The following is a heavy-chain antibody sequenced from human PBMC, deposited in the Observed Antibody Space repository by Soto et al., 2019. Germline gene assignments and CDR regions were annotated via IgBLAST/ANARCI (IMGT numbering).Heavy chain of an antibody. CDR2: IYSGNT. CDR3: AVLGDGYNYYFDY. J-gene: IGHJ4*02. CDR1: GGSISGYY. D-gene: IGHD5-12*01. V-gene: IGHV4-59*01. Sequence: PSETLSLTCTISGGSISGYYWTWIRQSPGKGLEYIGYIYSGNTNYNPSLKSRVTISVDTSKNQFSLKLSSVTAADTAVYYCAVLGDGYNYYFDYWCQGTLVTVSS.